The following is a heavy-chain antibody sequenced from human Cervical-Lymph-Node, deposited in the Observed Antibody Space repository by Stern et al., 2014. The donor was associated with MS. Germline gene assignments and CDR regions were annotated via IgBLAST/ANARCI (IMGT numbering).Heavy chain of an antibody. CDR2: IYHSGTT. D-gene: IGHD2-2*01. Sequence: VHLVESGPGLVPPSQTLSLTCTVSGDSISSGGYFWSWIRQHPGKGLEWIGYIYHSGTTYYNPSLKSRVTISVDPSKNQFSLNLSSVTAADTAVYYCARKGAIVPAAIENWFDSWGQGTLVTVSS. CDR1: GDSISSGGYF. V-gene: IGHV4-31*03. CDR3: ARKGAIVPAAIENWFDS. J-gene: IGHJ5*01.